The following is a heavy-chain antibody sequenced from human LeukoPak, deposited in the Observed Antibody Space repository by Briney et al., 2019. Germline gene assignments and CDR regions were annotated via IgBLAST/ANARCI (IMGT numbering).Heavy chain of an antibody. D-gene: IGHD3-16*01. CDR1: GFTFSSYA. CDR2: LSGSGGNT. V-gene: IGHV3-23*01. Sequence: GGSLRLSCAASGFTFSSYAMSWVRQAPGKGLEWGSTLSGSGGNTYYADSVKGRFTISRDNPKNTLQLQMNSLRAEDTAVYYCAKDRALGEQPFDYWGQGTLVTVSS. J-gene: IGHJ4*02. CDR3: AKDRALGEQPFDY.